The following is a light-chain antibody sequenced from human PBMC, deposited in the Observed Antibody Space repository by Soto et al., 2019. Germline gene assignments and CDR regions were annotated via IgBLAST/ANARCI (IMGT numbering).Light chain of an antibody. CDR3: QTYDNSLSAWV. Sequence: QSVLTQPPSLSGAPGQRVTISCTGSTSNIGAGFHVHWHQQLPGAVPKLLIYASNSRPSGVPDRFSGSKSGTSASLAITGLQAADEADYYCQTYDNSLSAWVFGGGTKVTVL. J-gene: IGLJ2*01. CDR2: ASN. CDR1: TSNIGAGFH. V-gene: IGLV1-40*01.